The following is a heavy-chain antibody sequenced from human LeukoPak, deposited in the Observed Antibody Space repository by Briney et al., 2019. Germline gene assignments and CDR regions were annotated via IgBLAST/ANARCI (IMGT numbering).Heavy chain of an antibody. Sequence: GGSLRLSCAASGFTFSSYAMSWVRQAPGKGLEWVSAISGSGGSTYYADSVKGRFAISRDNSKNTLYLQMNSLRAEDTAVYYCASSIVVVPAARFLYYYYYGMDVWGQGTTVTVSS. CDR2: ISGSGGST. J-gene: IGHJ6*02. D-gene: IGHD2-2*01. V-gene: IGHV3-23*01. CDR3: ASSIVVVPAARFLYYYYYGMDV. CDR1: GFTFSSYA.